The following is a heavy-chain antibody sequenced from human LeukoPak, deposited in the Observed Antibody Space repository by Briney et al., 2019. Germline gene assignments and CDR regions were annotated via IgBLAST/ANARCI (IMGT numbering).Heavy chain of an antibody. V-gene: IGHV3-23*01. CDR1: GFTFSSYA. Sequence: PGRSLRLSCAASGFTFSSYAMNWVRQAPGKGLEWVSGISGSGGSTYYADSVKGRFTISRDNTKNTLYLQMNSLRAEDTAVYYCAKDSYLWSMDVWGQGTAVTVSS. J-gene: IGHJ6*02. CDR3: AKDSYLWSMDV. D-gene: IGHD1-1*01. CDR2: ISGSGGST.